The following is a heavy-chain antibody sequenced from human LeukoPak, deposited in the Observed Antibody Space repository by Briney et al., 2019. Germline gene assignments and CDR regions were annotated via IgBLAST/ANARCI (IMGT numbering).Heavy chain of an antibody. D-gene: IGHD2-21*02. Sequence: GGSLRLSCAASGLTFSSYAMHWVRQAPGKGLEWVAVISYDGSNKYYADSVKGRFTISRDNSKNTLYLQMNSLRAEDTAVYYCARDQGGGGDLPEDAFDIWGQGTMVTVSS. V-gene: IGHV3-30-3*01. CDR2: ISYDGSNK. CDR3: ARDQGGGGDLPEDAFDI. CDR1: GLTFSSYA. J-gene: IGHJ3*02.